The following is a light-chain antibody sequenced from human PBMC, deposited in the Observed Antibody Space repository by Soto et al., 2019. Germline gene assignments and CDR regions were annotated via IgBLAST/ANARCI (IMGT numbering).Light chain of an antibody. V-gene: IGKV1-5*03. CDR3: QQYKSYCT. CDR1: QSISSW. Sequence: DIQMTQSPSTLSASVGDRVTITCRASQSISSWLAWYQQKPGKAPKLLIYKASNLQSGVPSRFSGTGSGTEFTLTISSLQPDEFATYYCQQYKSYCTFGPGTKVDMK. CDR2: KAS. J-gene: IGKJ3*01.